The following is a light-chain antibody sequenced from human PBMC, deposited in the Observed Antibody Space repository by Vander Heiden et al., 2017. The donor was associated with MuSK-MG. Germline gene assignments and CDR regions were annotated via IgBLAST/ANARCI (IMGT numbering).Light chain of an antibody. J-gene: IGLJ2*01. V-gene: IGLV1-47*01. CDR3: AAWDDSLSGVV. Sequence: SVLTQPPSASGTPGQSVTLSCSGSSSNIGSNYVYWYQQLPGTVPKLVIYRNNQRPSGVPDRFAGSKSGSSASLAISGLRSEDEADYYCAAWDDSLSGVVFGGGTKLTVL. CDR2: RNN. CDR1: SSNIGSNY.